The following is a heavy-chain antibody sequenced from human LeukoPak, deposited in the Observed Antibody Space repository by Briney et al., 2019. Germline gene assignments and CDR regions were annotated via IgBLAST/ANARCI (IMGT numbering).Heavy chain of an antibody. CDR3: ARGDDYKSTLFDY. Sequence: SETLSLTCTVSGASISRYFWNWIRQPPGKELEWIGYISSGGSTNYNPSLKSRLTISIDTSKNQFSLKLTSATAADTAVYYCARGDDYKSTLFDYWGQGTLVTVSS. D-gene: IGHD5-12*01. CDR2: ISSGGST. J-gene: IGHJ4*02. CDR1: GASISRYF. V-gene: IGHV4-59*01.